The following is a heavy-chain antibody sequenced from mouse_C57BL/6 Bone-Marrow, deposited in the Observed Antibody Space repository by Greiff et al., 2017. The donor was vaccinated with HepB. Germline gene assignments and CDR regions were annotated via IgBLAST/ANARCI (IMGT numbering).Heavy chain of an antibody. D-gene: IGHD1-1*01. CDR1: GYTFTSYW. CDR2: IHPNSGST. Sequence: QVQLQQPGAELVKPGASVKLSCKASGYTFTSYWMHWVKQRPGQGLEWIGMIHPNSGSTNYNEKFKSKATLTVDKSSSTAYMQLSSLTSEDSAVYYCALNTTVVPYYFDYWGQGTTLTVSS. CDR3: ALNTTVVPYYFDY. J-gene: IGHJ2*01. V-gene: IGHV1-64*01.